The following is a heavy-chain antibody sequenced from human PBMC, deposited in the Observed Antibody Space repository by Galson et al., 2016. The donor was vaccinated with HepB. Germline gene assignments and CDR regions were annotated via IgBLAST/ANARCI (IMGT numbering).Heavy chain of an antibody. D-gene: IGHD3-22*01. CDR2: IGSGGFQ. CDR1: GFVFNNYP. V-gene: IGHV3-23*01. CDR3: AGGGDSSGHCCAFDI. J-gene: IGHJ3*02. Sequence: SLRLSCAASGFVFNNYPMTWVRQAPGKGLEWVSTIGSGGFQHYADSVKGRFTVSRDNPRNTLYLQMDSLTADDTALYFCAGGGDSSGHCCAFDIWGRGTVVAVSS.